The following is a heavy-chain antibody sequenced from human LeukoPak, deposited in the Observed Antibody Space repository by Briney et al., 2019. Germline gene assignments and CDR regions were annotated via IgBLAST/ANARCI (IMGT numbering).Heavy chain of an antibody. CDR1: GFTFGSYS. Sequence: PGGSLRLSCAASGFTFGSYSMNWVRQAPGKGLEWVSYISSSSSTIYYADSVKGRFTISRDNAKNSLYLQMNSLRDEDTAVYYCARDGVTITMTKGRYGMDVWGQGTTVTVSS. CDR3: ARDGVTITMTKGRYGMDV. J-gene: IGHJ6*02. D-gene: IGHD3-22*01. V-gene: IGHV3-48*02. CDR2: ISSSSSTI.